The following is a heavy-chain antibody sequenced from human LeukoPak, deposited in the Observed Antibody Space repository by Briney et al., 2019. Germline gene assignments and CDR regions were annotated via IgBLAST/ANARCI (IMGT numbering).Heavy chain of an antibody. J-gene: IGHJ3*02. V-gene: IGHV3-23*01. D-gene: IGHD2-2*01. CDR3: GKGHGSKYQVLFGAIDI. Sequence: GGSLRLSCAASGFTLSSDAMSWVRQAPGKGLEWVSSISGSGGSTYYADSVKGRFTISRDNSKNTVYLQMNSLRAEDTAVYYCGKGHGSKYQVLFGAIDIWGQGTMVTVSS. CDR2: ISGSGGST. CDR1: GFTLSSDA.